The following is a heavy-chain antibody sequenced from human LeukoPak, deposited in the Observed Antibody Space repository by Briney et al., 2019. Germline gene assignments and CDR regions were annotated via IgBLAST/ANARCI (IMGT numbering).Heavy chain of an antibody. CDR2: INPNSGGT. Sequence: GASVKVSCKASGYTFTGYYMHWVRQAPGQGLEWTGWINPNSGGTNYAQKFQGRVTMTRDTSISTAYMELSRLRSDDTAVYYCARDAYSSFFHFDYWGQGTLVTVSS. J-gene: IGHJ4*02. V-gene: IGHV1-2*02. CDR3: ARDAYSSFFHFDY. CDR1: GYTFTGYY. D-gene: IGHD6-6*01.